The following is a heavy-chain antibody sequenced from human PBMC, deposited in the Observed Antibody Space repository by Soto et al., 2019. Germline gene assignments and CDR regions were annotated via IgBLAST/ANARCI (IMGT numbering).Heavy chain of an antibody. V-gene: IGHV3-74*01. Sequence: WGSLRVSCVSYRFTLSIEWMHWVRQAPGKGLVWVSPINSHRSSTIYADSVKGRFTISRDNAKNTLYLEMNSLRAENTAVYYCATILDTIWGLDYWGQGTMVTGSS. J-gene: IGHJ4*02. CDR3: ATILDTIWGLDY. CDR1: RFTLSIEW. CDR2: INSHRSST. D-gene: IGHD5-12*01.